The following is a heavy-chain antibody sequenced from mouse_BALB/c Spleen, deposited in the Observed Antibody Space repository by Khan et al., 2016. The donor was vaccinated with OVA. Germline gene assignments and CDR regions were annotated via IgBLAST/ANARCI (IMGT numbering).Heavy chain of an antibody. CDR3: ARQPYYHYNIMDY. J-gene: IGHJ4*01. CDR2: IWSDGRP. V-gene: IGHV2-6-1*01. CDR1: GFSLTNYG. D-gene: IGHD2-10*01. Sequence: QVQLKQSGPGLVAPSQTLSITCTISGFSLTNYGVHWVRQPPGKGLEWLVVIWSDGRPTYNSAPKSRLTISKDNSKSQVFLKMNSLQTDDTAVYFCARQPYYHYNIMDYWGQGTSVTVSS.